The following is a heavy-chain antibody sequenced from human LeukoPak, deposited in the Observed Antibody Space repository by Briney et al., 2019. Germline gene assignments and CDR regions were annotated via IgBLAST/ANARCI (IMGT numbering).Heavy chain of an antibody. J-gene: IGHJ6*03. CDR3: ARGRYSYGYDYYYMDV. D-gene: IGHD5-18*01. Sequence: GSSVKVSCKASGGTFSSYAISWVRQAPGQGLEWMGGIIPIFGTANYAQKFQGRVTITADKSTSTAYMELSSLRSEDTAVYYCARGRYSYGYDYYYMDVWGKGATVTVSS. CDR1: GGTFSSYA. V-gene: IGHV1-69*06. CDR2: IIPIFGTA.